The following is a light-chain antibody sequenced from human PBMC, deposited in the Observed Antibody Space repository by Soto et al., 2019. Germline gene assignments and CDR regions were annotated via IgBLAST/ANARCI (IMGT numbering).Light chain of an antibody. CDR3: QQLISYPLT. CDR2: SAT. Sequence: DIQLTQSPSFLSASVGDRVTITCRASQGIRSYLAWYQQKPGKAPNLLIYSATTLQSGVPSRFSGSESGTEFTLTISSLRPEDFATYYCQQLISYPLTFGRGTKVDIK. V-gene: IGKV1-9*01. CDR1: QGIRSY. J-gene: IGKJ4*01.